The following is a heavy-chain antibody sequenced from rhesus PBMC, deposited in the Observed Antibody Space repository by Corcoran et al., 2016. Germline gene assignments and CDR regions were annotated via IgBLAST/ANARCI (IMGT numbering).Heavy chain of an antibody. D-gene: IGHD3-28*01. CDR3: ARPSEPIVVITEFDY. V-gene: IGHV3-54*02. CDR2: ITYNGSKK. Sequence: EVQLVESGGGLVQPGGSLRLSCAASGFTFSSYGMHWVRQAPGKGLEWVAVITYNGSKKNYAEPVKDRFTISRDNSKNSLYLQMNNLKLEDTAVYYCARPSEPIVVITEFDYWGQGVLVTVSS. CDR1: GFTFSSYG. J-gene: IGHJ4*01.